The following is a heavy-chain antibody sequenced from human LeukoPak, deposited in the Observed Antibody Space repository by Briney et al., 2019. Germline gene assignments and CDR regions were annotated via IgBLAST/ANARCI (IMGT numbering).Heavy chain of an antibody. J-gene: IGHJ5*02. D-gene: IGHD1-26*01. CDR2: IRSKAYGGTT. V-gene: IGHV3-49*04. Sequence: GGSLRLSCTASGFTFGDYAMSWVRQAPGKGLEWVGFIRSKAYGGTTEYAASVKGRFTISRDDSKSIAYLQMNSLKTEDTAVYYCTRDSGSYSPYNWFDPWGQGTLVTVSS. CDR1: GFTFGDYA. CDR3: TRDSGSYSPYNWFDP.